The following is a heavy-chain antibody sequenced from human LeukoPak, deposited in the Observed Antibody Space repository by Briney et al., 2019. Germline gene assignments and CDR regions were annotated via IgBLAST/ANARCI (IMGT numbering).Heavy chain of an antibody. CDR3: ARASERYYFYGMDV. V-gene: IGHV3-30*09. D-gene: IGHD1-1*01. CDR1: GFTLSSYA. J-gene: IGHJ6*04. Sequence: GGSLRLSCAASGFTLSSYAMHWVRQAPGKGLEWVAVMSFDGSDRYFAESVKGRFAISRDNSKNTLNLQMNSLRAEDTAVYYCARASERYYFYGMDVWGKGTTVTVSS. CDR2: MSFDGSDR.